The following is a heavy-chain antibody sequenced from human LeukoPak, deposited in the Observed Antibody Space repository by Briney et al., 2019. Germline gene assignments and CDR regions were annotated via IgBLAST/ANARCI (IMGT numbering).Heavy chain of an antibody. V-gene: IGHV3-74*01. D-gene: IGHD3-22*01. J-gene: IGHJ4*02. Sequence: PGGSLRLSCAASGFTFRSYWMHWVRQAPGKGLVWVSRIKSDGSSTIYADSVKGRFTISRDNAKNTLYLQMNSLRAEDTAVYYYTSTFHYYSIHYFDYWGQGALVSVSS. CDR2: IKSDGSST. CDR1: GFTFRSYW. CDR3: TSTFHYYSIHYFDY.